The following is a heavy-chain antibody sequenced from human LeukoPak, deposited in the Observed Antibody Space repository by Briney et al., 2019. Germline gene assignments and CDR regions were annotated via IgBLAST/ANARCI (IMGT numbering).Heavy chain of an antibody. CDR1: GFTFRSYW. Sequence: GGSLRLSCAASGFTFRSYWMSWVRQAPGKGLEGVANIKQDGSEKYYVDSVKGRFTISRDNAKNSLYLQMNSLRAEDTAVYYCAREYYYDSSGYYYVPNYFDYWGQGTLVTVSS. CDR3: AREYYYDSSGYYYVPNYFDY. J-gene: IGHJ4*02. V-gene: IGHV3-7*01. D-gene: IGHD3-22*01. CDR2: IKQDGSEK.